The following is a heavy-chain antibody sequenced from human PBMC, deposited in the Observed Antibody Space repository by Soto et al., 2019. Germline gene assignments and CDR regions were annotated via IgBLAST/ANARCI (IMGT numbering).Heavy chain of an antibody. CDR1: GFTFTSSA. CDR3: AADLQSSSGYRSYYNYGMYV. CDR2: IVVGSGNT. V-gene: IGHV1-58*01. D-gene: IGHD6-25*01. J-gene: IGHJ6*02. Sequence: ASVKVSCKASGFTFTSSAVQWVRQARGQRLEWIGWIVVGSGNTNYAQKFQERVTITRDMSTSTGYMELSSLRSEDTAVYYCAADLQSSSGYRSYYNYGMYVWGQGTTVSVSS.